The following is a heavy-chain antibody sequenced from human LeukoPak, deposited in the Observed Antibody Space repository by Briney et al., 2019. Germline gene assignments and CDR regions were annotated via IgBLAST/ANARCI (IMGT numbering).Heavy chain of an antibody. CDR1: GYTFTSYA. V-gene: IGHV1-69*13. CDR2: IIPIFGTA. J-gene: IGHJ5*02. CDR3: ARVRYYDSSGYDAGNWFDP. Sequence: ASVKVSCKASGYTFTSYAISWVRRAPGQGLEWMGGIIPIFGTANYAQKFQGRVTITADESTSTAYMELSSLRSEDTAVYYCARVRYYDSSGYDAGNWFDPWGQGTLVTVSS. D-gene: IGHD3-22*01.